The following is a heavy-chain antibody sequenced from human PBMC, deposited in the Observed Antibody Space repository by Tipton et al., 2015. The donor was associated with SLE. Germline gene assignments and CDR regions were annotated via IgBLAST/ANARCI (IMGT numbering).Heavy chain of an antibody. CDR3: ARERPSGWYFDL. V-gene: IGHV4-4*09. J-gene: IGHJ2*01. Sequence: TLSLTCAVYGGSFSGYYWSWIRQPAGKGLEWIGYIYASGSTSYNPSLKSRVTISVDTSKNQFSLKLTSVTAADTAVYYCARERPSGWYFDLWGRGTLVTVSS. CDR1: GGSFSGYY. CDR2: IYASGST. D-gene: IGHD3-10*01.